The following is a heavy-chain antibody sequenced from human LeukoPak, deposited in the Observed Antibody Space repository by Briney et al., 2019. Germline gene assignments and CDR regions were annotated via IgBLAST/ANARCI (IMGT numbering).Heavy chain of an antibody. CDR3: ARENYDFWSGYLFD. V-gene: IGHV4-59*01. CDR2: IYYSGST. Sequence: SETLSLTCTVSGGSISSYYWSWIRQPPGKGLECIGYIYYSGSTNYNPSLKSRVTISVDTSKNQFSLKLSSVTAADTAVYYCARENYDFWSGYLFDWGQGTLVTVSS. D-gene: IGHD3-3*01. J-gene: IGHJ4*02. CDR1: GGSISSYY.